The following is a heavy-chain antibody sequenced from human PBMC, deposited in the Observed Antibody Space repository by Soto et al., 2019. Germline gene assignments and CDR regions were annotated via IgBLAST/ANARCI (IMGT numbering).Heavy chain of an antibody. J-gene: IGHJ6*02. CDR3: APLSVSLSGPYGIHV. D-gene: IGHD2-15*01. CDR2: MFYSGLT. V-gene: IGHV4-39*01. CDR1: GYSVTSSDYY. Sequence: SETLSLTCSVSGYSVTSSDYYWAWIRQPPGKGLEWIGSMFYSGLTYYSPSLKSRVTLSVDTSKNQFSVRLNSVTAADTAVYYCAPLSVSLSGPYGIHVWGQGTTVTVSS.